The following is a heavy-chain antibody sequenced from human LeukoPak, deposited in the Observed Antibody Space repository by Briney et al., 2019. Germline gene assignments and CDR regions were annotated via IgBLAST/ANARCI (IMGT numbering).Heavy chain of an antibody. V-gene: IGHV1-2*02. CDR1: GYTFTGYY. D-gene: IGHD3-16*01. J-gene: IGHJ5*02. Sequence: ASVKVSCKASGYTFTGYYMHWLRHAPGQGLEWMGWINPNSGGTNYAQKFQGRVTLTRDTSISTAYMELSRLRSDDTAVYYCARDALHPLGLPPNENWFDPWGQGTLVTVSS. CDR3: ARDALHPLGLPPNENWFDP. CDR2: INPNSGGT.